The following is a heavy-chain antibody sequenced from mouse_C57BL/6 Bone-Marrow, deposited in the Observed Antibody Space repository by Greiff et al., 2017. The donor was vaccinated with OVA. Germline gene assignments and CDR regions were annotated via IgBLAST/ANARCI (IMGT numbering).Heavy chain of an antibody. Sequence: QVQLQQSGAELVKPGASVKISCKASGYAFSSYWMNWVKQRPGKGLEWIGQIYPGDGDTNYNGKFKGKATLTADKSSSTAYMQLSSLTSDDSAVYFCARPLIYYYGSSYYYAMDYWGQGTSVTVSS. V-gene: IGHV1-80*01. CDR1: GYAFSSYW. D-gene: IGHD1-1*01. CDR2: IYPGDGDT. J-gene: IGHJ4*01. CDR3: ARPLIYYYGSSYYYAMDY.